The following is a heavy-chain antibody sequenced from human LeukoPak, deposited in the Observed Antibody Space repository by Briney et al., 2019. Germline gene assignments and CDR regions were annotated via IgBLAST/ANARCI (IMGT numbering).Heavy chain of an antibody. J-gene: IGHJ5*02. CDR2: IYYSGST. V-gene: IGHV4-30-4*01. CDR1: GGSISSGDYY. CDR3: ASQYSGSYFLPRRDPQFDP. D-gene: IGHD1-26*01. Sequence: SETLSLTCTVSGGSISSGDYYWSWIRQPPGKGLEWIGYIYYSGSTYYNPSLKSRVTISVDTSKNQFSLKLSSVTAADTAVYYCASQYSGSYFLPRRDPQFDPWGQGTLVTVSS.